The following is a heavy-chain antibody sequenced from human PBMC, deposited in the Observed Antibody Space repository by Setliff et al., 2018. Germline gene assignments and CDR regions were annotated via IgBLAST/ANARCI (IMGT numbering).Heavy chain of an antibody. Sequence: SETLSLTCTVSGGSISSRNYYWGWIRQPPGKGLEWIGSIYYSGSTYYNPSLKSRITISVDTSKNQFSLKLSSVTAADTAVYYCARLYDSCSGGSCYSGYSGYYYYMDVWGKGTTVTVSS. V-gene: IGHV4-39*01. J-gene: IGHJ6*03. CDR2: IYYSGST. CDR1: GGSISSRNYY. CDR3: ARLYDSCSGGSCYSGYSGYYYYMDV. D-gene: IGHD2-15*01.